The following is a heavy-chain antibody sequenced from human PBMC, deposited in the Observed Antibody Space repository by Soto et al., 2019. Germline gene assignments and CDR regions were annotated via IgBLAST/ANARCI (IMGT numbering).Heavy chain of an antibody. CDR1: GGSISSSSYY. Sequence: QLQLQESGPGLVKPSETLSLTCTVSGGSISSSSYYWGWIHQPPGKGLEWIGSIYYSGSTYYNPSLKSRVTISVDTSKNQFSLKLSSVTAADTAVYYCARHPTYYYDSSGPTRVDYWGQGTLVTVSS. CDR2: IYYSGST. V-gene: IGHV4-39*01. D-gene: IGHD3-22*01. CDR3: ARHPTYYYDSSGPTRVDY. J-gene: IGHJ4*02.